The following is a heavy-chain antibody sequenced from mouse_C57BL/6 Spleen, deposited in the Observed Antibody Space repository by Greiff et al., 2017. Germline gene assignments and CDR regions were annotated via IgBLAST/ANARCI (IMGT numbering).Heavy chain of an antibody. CDR3: ARGGRNYGNYDY. CDR2: ISDGGSYT. J-gene: IGHJ2*01. V-gene: IGHV5-4*01. D-gene: IGHD2-1*01. Sequence: EVHLVESGGGLVKPGGSLKLSCAASGFTFSSYAMSWVRQTPEKRLEWVATISDGGSYTYYPDNVKGRFTISRDNAKNNLYLQMSHLKSEDTAMYYCARGGRNYGNYDYWGQGTTLTVSS. CDR1: GFTFSSYA.